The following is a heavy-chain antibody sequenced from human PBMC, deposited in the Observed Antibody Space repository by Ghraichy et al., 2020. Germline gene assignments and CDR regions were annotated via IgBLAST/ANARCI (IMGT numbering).Heavy chain of an antibody. CDR3: ARLVELGMEERVWYFDL. Sequence: SQTLSLTCAVYGGSFSGYYWSWIRQPPGKGLEWIGYIYTSGSTNYNPSLKSRVTISVDTSKNQFSLKLSSVTAADTAVYYCARLVELGMEERVWYFDLWGRGTLVTVSS. V-gene: IGHV4-4*09. D-gene: IGHD7-27*01. J-gene: IGHJ2*01. CDR1: GGSFSGYY. CDR2: IYTSGST.